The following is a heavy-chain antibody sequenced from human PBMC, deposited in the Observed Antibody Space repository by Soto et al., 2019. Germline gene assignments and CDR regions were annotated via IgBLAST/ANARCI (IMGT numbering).Heavy chain of an antibody. V-gene: IGHV3-30*04. CDR2: VSDDGNSG. D-gene: IGHD3-10*01. Sequence: QIQLVQSGGAVVQPGKSLRLSCTASGFTFSSYDMFWFRQAPGKGLEWVAVVSDDGNSGTYADSVKGRFTVSRDNSGNLLYLQMNSLTAADTAVYYCAREYSGSSWGYWGQGSLVTVSS. CDR3: AREYSGSSWGY. CDR1: GFTFSSYD. J-gene: IGHJ4*02.